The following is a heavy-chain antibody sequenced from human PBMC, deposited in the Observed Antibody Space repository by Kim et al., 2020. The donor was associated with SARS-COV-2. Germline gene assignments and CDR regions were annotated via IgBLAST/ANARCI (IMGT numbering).Heavy chain of an antibody. D-gene: IGHD6-6*01. Sequence: NPSFKSRVSMSVDTSKPQFSLKLGSVTAADTAVYYCARGGVAARLLYGIDVWGQGTTVTVSS. J-gene: IGHJ6*02. CDR3: ARGGVAARLLYGIDV. V-gene: IGHV4-39*01.